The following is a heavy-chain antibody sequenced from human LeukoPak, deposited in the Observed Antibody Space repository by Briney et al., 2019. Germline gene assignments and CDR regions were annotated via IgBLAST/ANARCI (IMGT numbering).Heavy chain of an antibody. Sequence: GASVKVSCKASGYTFTSYYMHWVRQAPGQGLEWMGIINPSGGSTSYAQKFQGRVTITADKSTSTAYMELSSLRSEDTAVYYCARTGPSCSGGSCYGLGGYYYYGMDVWGQGTTVTVSS. J-gene: IGHJ6*02. V-gene: IGHV1-46*01. CDR2: INPSGGST. D-gene: IGHD2-15*01. CDR1: GYTFTSYY. CDR3: ARTGPSCSGGSCYGLGGYYYYGMDV.